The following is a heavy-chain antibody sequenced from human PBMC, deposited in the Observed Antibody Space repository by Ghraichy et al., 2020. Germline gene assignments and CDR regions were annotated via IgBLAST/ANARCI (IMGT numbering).Heavy chain of an antibody. J-gene: IGHJ3*02. CDR1: GFTFSSYW. V-gene: IGHV3-74*01. CDR2: INSDGSST. CDR3: ARDEPVYCSSTSCPNDAFDI. D-gene: IGHD2-2*01. Sequence: GGSLRLSCAASGFTFSSYWMHWVRQAPGKGLVWVSRINSDGSSTSYADSVKGRFTISRDNAKNTLYLQMNSLRAEDTAVYYCARDEPVYCSSTSCPNDAFDIWGQGTMVTVSS.